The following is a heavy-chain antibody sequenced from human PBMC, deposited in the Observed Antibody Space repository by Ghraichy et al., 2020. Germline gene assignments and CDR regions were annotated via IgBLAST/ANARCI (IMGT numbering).Heavy chain of an antibody. D-gene: IGHD3-16*01. CDR1: GFTFSSTG. J-gene: IGHJ2*01. CDR3: AKIGALGNWYFDL. CDR2: ISRSGDST. Sequence: GGSLRLSCAASGFTFSSTGMSWVRQAPGKALEWVSSISRSGDSTFYADSVKGRFTISRDNSKNTLYLQMNSLRAEDTAVYYCAKIGALGNWYFDLWGRGTLGTVFS. V-gene: IGHV3-23*01.